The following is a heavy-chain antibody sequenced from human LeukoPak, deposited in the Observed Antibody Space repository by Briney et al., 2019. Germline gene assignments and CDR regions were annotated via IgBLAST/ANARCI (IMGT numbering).Heavy chain of an antibody. CDR3: ARLNDDFWSGYTIDY. CDR1: GGSISSYY. V-gene: IGHV4-59*01. J-gene: IGHJ4*02. D-gene: IGHD3-3*01. CDR2: IYYSGST. Sequence: ETLSLTCTVSGGSISSYYWSWIRQPPGKGLEWIGYIYYSGSTNYNPSLKSRVTISVDTSKNQFSLKLSSVTAADTAVYYCARLNDDFWSGYTIDYWGQGTLVTVSS.